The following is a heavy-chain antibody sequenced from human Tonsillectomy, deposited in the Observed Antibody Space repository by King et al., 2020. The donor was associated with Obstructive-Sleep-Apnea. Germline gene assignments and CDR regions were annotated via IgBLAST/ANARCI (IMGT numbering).Heavy chain of an antibody. Sequence: QVQLQQWGAGLLKPSETLSLTCAVYGGSFSDYYWSWIRQPPGKGLEWIGEINHSGRTNYNPSLKGRVTISADTSNNQFSLKLSSVTAADTAVYYCARGSGAAAVNWFDPWGQGTLVTVSS. CDR2: INHSGRT. J-gene: IGHJ5*02. V-gene: IGHV4-34*01. D-gene: IGHD6-13*01. CDR3: ARGSGAAAVNWFDP. CDR1: GGSFSDYY.